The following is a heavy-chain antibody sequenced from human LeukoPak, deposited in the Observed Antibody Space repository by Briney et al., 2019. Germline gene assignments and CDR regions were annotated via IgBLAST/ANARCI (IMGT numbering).Heavy chain of an antibody. Sequence: GGSLRLSCAASGFTFSTYWMHWVRQAPGKGLVWVSRVYSYGITTNYADSLKGRFNISRDNAKNPLYPQMNTLRAEDTAVYYCAXGCCTNGVCSVXXHWGXGALVXXSS. D-gene: IGHD2-8*01. J-gene: IGHJ4*02. V-gene: IGHV3-74*01. CDR2: VYSYGITT. CDR3: AXGCCTNGVCSVXXH. CDR1: GFTFSTYW.